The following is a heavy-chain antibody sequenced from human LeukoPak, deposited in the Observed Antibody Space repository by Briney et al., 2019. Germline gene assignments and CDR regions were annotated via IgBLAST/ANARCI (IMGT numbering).Heavy chain of an antibody. Sequence: GGSLRLSCAASGFTFSDYYMSWIRQAPGKGLEWVSYISSSGSTIYYADSVKGRFTISRDNAKNSLYLQMNSLRAEDTAVYYCVTCLGSGYYFDYWGQGTLVTVSS. J-gene: IGHJ4*02. D-gene: IGHD3-3*01. CDR3: VTCLGSGYYFDY. CDR2: ISSSGSTI. CDR1: GFTFSDYY. V-gene: IGHV3-11*04.